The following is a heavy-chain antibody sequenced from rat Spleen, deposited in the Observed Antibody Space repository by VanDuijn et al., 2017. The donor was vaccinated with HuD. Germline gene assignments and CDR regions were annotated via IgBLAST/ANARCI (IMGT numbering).Heavy chain of an antibody. Sequence: EVQLVESGGGLVQPGRSLTLSCATSGFIFSDYYMAWVRQAPTRGLEWVASINYDGGSIYYRDSVKGRFTISRDNVKSSLYLQMDSRRSEDTATYYCTREGRFAYWGQGTLVTVSS. CDR3: TREGRFAY. J-gene: IGHJ3*01. V-gene: IGHV5-20*01. CDR1: GFIFSDYY. CDR2: INYDGGSI. D-gene: IGHD1-11*01.